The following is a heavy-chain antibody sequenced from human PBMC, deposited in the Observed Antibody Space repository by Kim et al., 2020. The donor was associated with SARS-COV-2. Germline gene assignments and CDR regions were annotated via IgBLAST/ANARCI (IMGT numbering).Heavy chain of an antibody. J-gene: IGHJ3*02. CDR3: ARDGRGATIVGWIPVRHAIDAFDI. Sequence: GGSLRLSCAASGFTFSSYSMNWVRQAPGKGLEWVSSISSSSSYIYYADSVKGRFTISRDNAKNSLYLQMNSLRAEDTAVYYCARDGRGATIVGWIPVRHAIDAFDIWGQGTMVTVSS. CDR2: ISSSSSYI. CDR1: GFTFSSYS. V-gene: IGHV3-21*01. D-gene: IGHD5-12*01.